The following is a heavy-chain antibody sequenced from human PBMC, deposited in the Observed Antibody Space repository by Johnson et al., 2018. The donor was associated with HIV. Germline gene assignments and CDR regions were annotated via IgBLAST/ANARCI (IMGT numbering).Heavy chain of an antibody. V-gene: IGHV3-23*04. CDR1: GFTFSSYA. Sequence: EQLVESGGGLVQPGGSLRLSCAASGFTFSSYAMSWVHQAPGKGLEWVSAISGSGGSTYYADSVKGRFTISRDNSKNTLYLQMNSLRAEDTAVYYCAKDLYYDSSGAGAFDIWGQGTMVTVSS. J-gene: IGHJ3*02. D-gene: IGHD3-22*01. CDR3: AKDLYYDSSGAGAFDI. CDR2: ISGSGGST.